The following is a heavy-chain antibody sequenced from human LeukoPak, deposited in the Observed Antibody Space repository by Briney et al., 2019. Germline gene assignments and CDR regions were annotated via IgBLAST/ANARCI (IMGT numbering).Heavy chain of an antibody. Sequence: SETLSLICAVYGGSFSGYYWSWIRQPPGKGLEWIGEINHSGSTNHNPSLKSRVTISVDTSKNQFSLKLSSVTAADTAVYYCARANGIAVAGYYFDYWGQGTLVTVSS. CDR2: INHSGST. V-gene: IGHV4-34*01. J-gene: IGHJ4*02. D-gene: IGHD6-19*01. CDR3: ARANGIAVAGYYFDY. CDR1: GGSFSGYY.